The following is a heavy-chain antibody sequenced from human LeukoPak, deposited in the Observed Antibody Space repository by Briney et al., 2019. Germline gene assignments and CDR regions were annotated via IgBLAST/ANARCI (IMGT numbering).Heavy chain of an antibody. D-gene: IGHD2-2*02. CDR2: INPNSGGT. CDR1: GYTFTGYY. Sequence: ASVKVSCKASGYTFTGYYMHWVRQAPGQGLEWMGWINPNSGGTNYAQKFQGRVTMTRDTSISTAYMELGRLRSDDTAVYYCAKEEYCSSTSCYTVRDAFDIWGQGTMVTVSS. J-gene: IGHJ3*02. CDR3: AKEEYCSSTSCYTVRDAFDI. V-gene: IGHV1-2*02.